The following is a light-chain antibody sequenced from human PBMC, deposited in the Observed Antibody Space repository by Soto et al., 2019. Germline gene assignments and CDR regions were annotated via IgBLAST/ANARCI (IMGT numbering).Light chain of an antibody. CDR2: DVS. J-gene: IGLJ1*01. CDR3: CSYTTSNTRQIV. CDR1: SSDVGGYNY. V-gene: IGLV2-14*01. Sequence: QSALTQPASVTGSPGHSITISYTGTSSDVGGYNYVSWYQQHPGKAPKFMIYDVSNRPSGVSNRFSGSKSGNTASLTISGLQAEDEADYYCCSYTTSNTRQIVFGTGTKVTVL.